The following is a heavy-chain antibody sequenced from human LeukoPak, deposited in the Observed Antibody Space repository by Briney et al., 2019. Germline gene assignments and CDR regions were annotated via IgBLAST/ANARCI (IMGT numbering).Heavy chain of an antibody. CDR1: GLTFSSYW. CDR3: ARGGDTSSWRAVDF. CDR2: IKQDGSEK. D-gene: IGHD6-13*01. V-gene: IGHV3-7*01. Sequence: PGGSLRLSCAASGLTFSSYWMNWVRQAPGKGLEWVANIKQDGSEKYYVDSVKGRFTISRDTAKNSLYLQMNSLRAEGTAVYYCARGGDTSSWRAVDFWGQGTLVTVSS. J-gene: IGHJ4*02.